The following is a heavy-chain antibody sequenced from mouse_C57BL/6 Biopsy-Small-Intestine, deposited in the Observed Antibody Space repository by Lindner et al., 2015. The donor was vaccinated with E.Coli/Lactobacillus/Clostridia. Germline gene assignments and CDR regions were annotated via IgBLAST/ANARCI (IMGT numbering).Heavy chain of an antibody. CDR1: GYTFTNYW. V-gene: IGHV1-63*01. D-gene: IGHD4-1*02. J-gene: IGHJ2*01. CDR3: ARCLNWDGYYFDY. CDR2: IYPGGGYT. Sequence: VQLQESGAKLVRPGTSVKMSCKASGYTFTNYWIGWAKQRPGHGLEWIGDIYPGGGYTNYNEKFKGKATLTADKSSSTAYMQFSSLTSEDSAIYYCARCLNWDGYYFDYWGQGTTLTVSS.